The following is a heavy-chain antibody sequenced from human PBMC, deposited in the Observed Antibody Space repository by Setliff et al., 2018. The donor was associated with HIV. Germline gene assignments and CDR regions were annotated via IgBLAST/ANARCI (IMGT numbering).Heavy chain of an antibody. J-gene: IGHJ6*03. CDR2: IYPGDSDT. CDR1: GYPFSTYW. V-gene: IGHV5-51*01. Sequence: PGESLKISCKGSGYPFSTYWIGWVRRMPGKGLEWMGIIYPGDSDTTYSPSFQGQVTISADKSISTAYLQWSSLKASDTAMYYCARHTRQLEFLEWLSPHYYHYYYMDVWGQGTTVTVSS. CDR3: ARHTRQLEFLEWLSPHYYHYYYMDV. D-gene: IGHD3-3*01.